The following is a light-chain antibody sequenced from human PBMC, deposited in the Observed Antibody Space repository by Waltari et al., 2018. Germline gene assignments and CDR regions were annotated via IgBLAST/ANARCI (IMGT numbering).Light chain of an antibody. CDR2: KVS. CDR1: QSLLYSDGNTY. Sequence: DVVVTQSTLSLPVTLGQSASISCRSSQSLLYSDGNTYLHWFQERPGQSPRRLIYKVSNRDSWVPDRFSGSGSNTDFTLKISRVEAEYVGIYYCMQGSYWPPSFGHGTRLDIK. J-gene: IGKJ5*01. CDR3: MQGSYWPPS. V-gene: IGKV2-30*01.